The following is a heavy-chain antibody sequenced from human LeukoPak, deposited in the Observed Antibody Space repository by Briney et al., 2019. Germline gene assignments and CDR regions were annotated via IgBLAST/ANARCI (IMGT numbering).Heavy chain of an antibody. J-gene: IGHJ4*01. CDR1: GFTFSSYA. D-gene: IGHD3-22*01. Sequence: GGSLRLSCAASGFTFSSYAMNWVRQAPGKGLEWVSGISAGGGNTNYADSVKGRFTISRDNSQNTLYLQMDSLRAEDTAIYYCAKDFYESSGYSFDYWGHGTLVAVSS. V-gene: IGHV3-23*01. CDR3: AKDFYESSGYSFDY. CDR2: ISAGGGNT.